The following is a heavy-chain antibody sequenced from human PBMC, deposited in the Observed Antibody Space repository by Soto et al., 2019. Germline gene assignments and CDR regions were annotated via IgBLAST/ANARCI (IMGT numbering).Heavy chain of an antibody. J-gene: IGHJ6*02. CDR1: GFTFSSYG. Sequence: QVQLVESGGGVVQPGRSLRLSCAASGFTFSSYGMHWVRQAPGKGLEWVAVISYDGSNKYYADSVKGRFTISRDNSKNTLYLQMNSLRAEDTAVYYCAKDRALGYYDIPGIGYYGMDVWGQGTTVTVSS. D-gene: IGHD3-22*01. CDR2: ISYDGSNK. V-gene: IGHV3-30*18. CDR3: AKDRALGYYDIPGIGYYGMDV.